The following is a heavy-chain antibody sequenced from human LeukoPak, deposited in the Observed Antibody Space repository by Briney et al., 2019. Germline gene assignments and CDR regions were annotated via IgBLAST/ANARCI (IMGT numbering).Heavy chain of an antibody. CDR1: GFTFSSYV. CDR2: VSGSGGST. J-gene: IGHJ4*02. D-gene: IGHD3-22*01. V-gene: IGHV3-23*01. Sequence: GGSLRLSCAASGFTFSSYVMNWVRRAPGKGLEWVSAVSGSGGSTYYADSVKGQFTISRDNSKNTFYLEMNSLRAEDTAVYYCARSRGATGYYWVDYWGQGTLVTVSS. CDR3: ARSRGATGYYWVDY.